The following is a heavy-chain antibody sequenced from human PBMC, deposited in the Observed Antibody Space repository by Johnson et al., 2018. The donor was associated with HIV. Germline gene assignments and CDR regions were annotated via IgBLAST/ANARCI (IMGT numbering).Heavy chain of an antibody. J-gene: IGHJ3*01. V-gene: IGHV3-64*07. CDR3: ARGALSIQLFGEASGPVVDV. CDR2: VSGDWGDT. D-gene: IGHD5-18*01. CDR1: GFTFTTYS. Sequence: VQLVESGGGLVQSGGSLRLSCAASGFTFTTYSLHWVRQSPGKGLEYVAAVSGDWGDTYYVESVKGRFTISRDNSKNTLSLQLGSLRPEDMAVYFCARGALSIQLFGEASGPVVDVWGQGAMVTFSS.